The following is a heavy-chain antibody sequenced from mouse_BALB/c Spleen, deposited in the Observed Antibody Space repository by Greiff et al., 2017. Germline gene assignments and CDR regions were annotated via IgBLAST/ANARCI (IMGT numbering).Heavy chain of an antibody. J-gene: IGHJ4*01. Sequence: QVQLQQPGAELVKPGASVKMSCKASGYTFTSYWMHWVKPRPGQGLEWIGTIDPSDSYTSYNQKFKGKATLTVDTSSSTAYMQLSSLTSEDSAVYYCTRSDYAYYYAMDYWGQGTSVTVSS. V-gene: IGHV1S127*01. CDR3: TRSDYAYYYAMDY. D-gene: IGHD2-4*01. CDR2: IDPSDSYT. CDR1: GYTFTSYW.